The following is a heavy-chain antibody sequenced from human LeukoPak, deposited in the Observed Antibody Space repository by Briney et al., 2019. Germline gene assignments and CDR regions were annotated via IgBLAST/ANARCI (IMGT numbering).Heavy chain of an antibody. CDR2: ISYDGSHT. Sequence: GGSLRLSCAASGFIFSNFAMHWVPQAPGNGLELVALISYDGSHTYYADSMKGRLTISRDNSRNALYLQMTSLSGDDSAVYYCAREEQELVRDYYMDVWGKGTTVTVSS. V-gene: IGHV3-30*01. CDR1: GFIFSNFA. D-gene: IGHD6-13*01. CDR3: AREEQELVRDYYMDV. J-gene: IGHJ6*03.